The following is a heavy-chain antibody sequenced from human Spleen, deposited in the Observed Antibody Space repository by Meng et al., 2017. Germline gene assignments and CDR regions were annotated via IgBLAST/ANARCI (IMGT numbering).Heavy chain of an antibody. D-gene: IGHD3-10*01. CDR2: IIPIFGTA. CDR3: GWFGEPEQDY. V-gene: IGHV1-69*05. J-gene: IGHJ4*02. Sequence: SVKVSCKASGGTFSSYAISWVRQAPGQGLEWMGGIIPIFGTANYAQKFQGRVTITTDESTSTAYMELSSLRSEDTAVYYCGWFGEPEQDYWGQRTLVTSPQ. CDR1: GGTFSSYA.